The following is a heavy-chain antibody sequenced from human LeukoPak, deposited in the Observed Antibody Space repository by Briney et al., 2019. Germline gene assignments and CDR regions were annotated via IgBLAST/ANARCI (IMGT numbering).Heavy chain of an antibody. Sequence: GESLKISCKGSGYSFTSYWISWVRQMPGKGLEWMGRIDPSDSYTNYSPSLQGHVTISADKSISTAYLQWSSLKASDTAMYYCARSITPTDYYGMDVWGQGTTVTVSS. D-gene: IGHD5-12*01. V-gene: IGHV5-10-1*01. CDR3: ARSITPTDYYGMDV. CDR1: GYSFTSYW. J-gene: IGHJ6*02. CDR2: IDPSDSYT.